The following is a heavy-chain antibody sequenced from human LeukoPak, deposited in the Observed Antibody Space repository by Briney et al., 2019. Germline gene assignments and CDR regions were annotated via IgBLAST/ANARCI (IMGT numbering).Heavy chain of an antibody. CDR1: GYTFTGYY. CDR3: ARGLSGSGSFEFDY. J-gene: IGHJ4*02. D-gene: IGHD6-19*01. Sequence: GASVTVSCKASGYTFTGYYMHWVRQAPGQGLEWMGWINPNSGGTNYAQKFQGRVTMTRDTSISTAYMELSRLRSDDTAVYYCARGLSGSGSFEFDYWGQGTLVTVSS. CDR2: INPNSGGT. V-gene: IGHV1-2*02.